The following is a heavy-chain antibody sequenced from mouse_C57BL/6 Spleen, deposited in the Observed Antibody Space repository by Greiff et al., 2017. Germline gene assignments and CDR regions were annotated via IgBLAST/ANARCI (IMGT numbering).Heavy chain of an antibody. V-gene: IGHV1-22*01. CDR3: ARSLYAMDY. J-gene: IGHJ4*01. CDR1: AYTFTDYH. D-gene: IGHD6-2*01. Sequence: EVQLQQSGPELANPGASVKMSCKASAYTFTDYHLHWVKQRHGKSLEWIGYINTNNGGTSYNQQFKGKATLTVNKSSSPAYMELRSRTSEDSAVYYCARSLYAMDYWGQGTSGTVAS. CDR2: INTNNGGT.